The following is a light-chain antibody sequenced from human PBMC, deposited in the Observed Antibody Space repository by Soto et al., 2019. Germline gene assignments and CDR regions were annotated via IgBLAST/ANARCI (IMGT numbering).Light chain of an antibody. V-gene: IGKV3-20*01. CDR1: QSVSSSY. J-gene: IGKJ4*01. CDR3: QQYGSSPST. CDR2: GAS. Sequence: EIVLTQSPGTLSLSPRERATLSCRASQSVSSSYLAWYQQKPGQAPRLLIYGASSRATGIRDRFSGSGSGTDFTLTISRLEPEDVAVYYCQQYGSSPSTFGGGTKVEIK.